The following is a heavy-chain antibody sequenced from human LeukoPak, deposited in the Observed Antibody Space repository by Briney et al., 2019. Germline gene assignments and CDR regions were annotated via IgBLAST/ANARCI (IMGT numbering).Heavy chain of an antibody. V-gene: IGHV4-30-2*01. CDR1: GGSISSGGYS. CDR3: ARGSLSRSYVLDY. Sequence: TLSLTCAVSGGSISSGGYSWSWIRQPPGKGLEWIGYIYHSGSTYYNPSLKSRVTISVDGSKNQFSLKLSSVTAADTAVYYCARGSLSRSYVLDYWGQGTLVTVSS. CDR2: IYHSGST. J-gene: IGHJ4*02. D-gene: IGHD2-8*02.